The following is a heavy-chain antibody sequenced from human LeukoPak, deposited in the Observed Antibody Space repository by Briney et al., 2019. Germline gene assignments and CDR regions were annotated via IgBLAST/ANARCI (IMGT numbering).Heavy chain of an antibody. V-gene: IGHV4-59*01. CDR3: ARDRGWMGYGDYYFDY. CDR1: GGSISSYY. D-gene: IGHD4-17*01. J-gene: IGHJ4*02. CDR2: IYYSGST. Sequence: PSETLSLTCTVSGGSISSYYWSWVRQPPGKGMEWIGYIYYSGSTNYNPSLKSRVTISVETSKHQFSLKLSSVTAADTAVYYCARDRGWMGYGDYYFDYWGQGTLVTVSS.